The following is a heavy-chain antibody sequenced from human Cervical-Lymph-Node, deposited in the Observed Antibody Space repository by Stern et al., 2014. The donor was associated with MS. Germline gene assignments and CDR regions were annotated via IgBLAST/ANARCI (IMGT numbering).Heavy chain of an antibody. CDR3: VRESNGDYEN. CDR2: MNPHNGNT. CDR1: GYTFTSYD. J-gene: IGHJ4*02. Sequence: QMQLVQSGAEVKKPGASVKVSCKASGYTFTSYDINWVRQATGQGLEWMGYMNPHNGNTGYAQKFQGRVTMTKDTSITTAYMELSSLRSEDTAVYYCVRESNGDYENWGQGTLVTVSS. D-gene: IGHD4-17*01. V-gene: IGHV1-8*01.